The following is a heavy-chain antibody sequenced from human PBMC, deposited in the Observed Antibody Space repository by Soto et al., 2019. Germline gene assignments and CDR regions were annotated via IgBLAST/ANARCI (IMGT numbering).Heavy chain of an antibody. CDR3: ASSAGNPFDFFYYNGMDL. CDR1: VASIRRYY. CDR2: VYVRDYT. Sequence: QMQLQEAGPRLVKPSETLSLACSVSVASIRRYYWHGILQPPGKCLAWMGYVYVRDYTTYNSSFKNRVTMSVDTSKSKFYLMLNSVTAAETEVYYCASSAGNPFDFFYYNGMDLWGLGTTVTVSS. D-gene: IGHD3-3*01. J-gene: IGHJ6*02. V-gene: IGHV4-59*01.